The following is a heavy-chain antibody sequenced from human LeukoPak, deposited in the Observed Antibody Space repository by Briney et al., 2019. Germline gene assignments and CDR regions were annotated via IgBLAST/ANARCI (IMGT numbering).Heavy chain of an antibody. V-gene: IGHV3-30*03. CDR2: ISYDGSNK. D-gene: IGHD2-2*01. J-gene: IGHJ6*02. CDR1: GFTFSSYG. CDR3: ARRYCTSPSCYSLYGMDV. Sequence: GGSLRLSCAASGFTFSSYGMHWVRQAPGKGLEWVAVISYDGSNKYYADSVKGRFTISRDNSKNTLYLQMNSLRAEDTAIYYCARRYCTSPSCYSLYGMDVWGQGTTVTVSS.